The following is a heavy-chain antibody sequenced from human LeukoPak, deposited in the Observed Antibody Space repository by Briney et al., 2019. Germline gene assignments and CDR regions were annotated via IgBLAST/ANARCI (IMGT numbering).Heavy chain of an antibody. CDR3: ARGGLSIDY. V-gene: IGHV4-59*01. CDR1: GGSISSYY. CDR2: IYYSGST. Sequence: SETLSLTCTVSGGSISSYYWSWIRQPPGKGLEWIGYIYYSGSTNYNPSLKSRVTISVDTSKNQFSLKLSSVTAADTAVYYCARGGLSIDYWGQGTLVTVSS. D-gene: IGHD1-26*01. J-gene: IGHJ4*02.